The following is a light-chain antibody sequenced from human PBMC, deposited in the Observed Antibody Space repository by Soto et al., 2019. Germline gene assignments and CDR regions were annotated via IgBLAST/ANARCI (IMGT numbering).Light chain of an antibody. J-gene: IGKJ1*01. CDR3: HQCHTYST. Sequence: DIQMTQSPSTLSASVGDRVIITFRASQTISTWVAWYQHKTGKAPTLLIYDASSLESGVPSRFSGGGSGTEFTLTISSLQPDDFATYYCHQCHTYSTFGQGTKVDIK. V-gene: IGKV1-5*01. CDR2: DAS. CDR1: QTISTW.